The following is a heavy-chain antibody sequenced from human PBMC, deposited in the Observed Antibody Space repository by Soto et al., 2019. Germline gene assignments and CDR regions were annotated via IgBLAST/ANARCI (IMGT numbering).Heavy chain of an antibody. V-gene: IGHV1-2*02. CDR3: ARFGSTSWYYYYYGMDV. CDR1: GYTFTGYY. D-gene: IGHD2-2*01. CDR2: INPNSGGT. Sequence: GASVKVSCKASGYTFTGYYMHWVRQAPGQGLEWMGWINPNSGGTNYAQKFQGRVTMTRDTSISTAYMELSRLRSDDTAVYYCARFGSTSWYYYYYGMDVWGQGTTVTVSS. J-gene: IGHJ6*02.